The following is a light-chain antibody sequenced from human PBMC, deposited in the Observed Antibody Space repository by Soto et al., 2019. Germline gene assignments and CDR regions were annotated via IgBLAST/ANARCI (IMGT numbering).Light chain of an antibody. V-gene: IGKV3-20*01. Sequence: EIVLMQSPDILSLSPGERATVSCRASETITNNDLAWYQQKPGQAPRLLLYGAATRPTGIPDRFSGSGSVTDFTLTIDRLEPEDFAVYFCHPYGSSPPYTFGQGTKLDIK. CDR1: ETITNND. J-gene: IGKJ2*01. CDR3: HPYGSSPPYT. CDR2: GAA.